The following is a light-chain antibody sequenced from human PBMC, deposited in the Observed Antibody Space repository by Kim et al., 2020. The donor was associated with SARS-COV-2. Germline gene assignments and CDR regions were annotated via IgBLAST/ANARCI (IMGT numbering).Light chain of an antibody. Sequence: QLVLTQSSSASASLGSSVKLTCTLSSGHSSYAIAWHQQQPDKAPRYLMKVRSDGSHTKADGIPDRFSGSSSGAERYLTISGLQSEDEADYYCQTWDSGTWVFGGGTQLTVL. J-gene: IGLJ3*02. V-gene: IGLV4-69*01. CDR1: SGHSSYA. CDR3: QTWDSGTWV. CDR2: VRSDGSH.